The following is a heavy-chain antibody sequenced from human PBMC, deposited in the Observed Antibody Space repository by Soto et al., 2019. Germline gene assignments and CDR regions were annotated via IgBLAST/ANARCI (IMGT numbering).Heavy chain of an antibody. CDR2: IWYDGSNK. Sequence: GGSLRLSCAASGFTFSSYGMHWVRQAPGKGLEWVAVIWYDGSNKYYADSVKGRFTISRDNSKNTLYLQMNSLRAEDTAVYYCARDTAHAVVPADIHLWNYGMDVWSQGTTVTVSS. J-gene: IGHJ6*02. CDR3: ARDTAHAVVPADIHLWNYGMDV. D-gene: IGHD2-2*01. V-gene: IGHV3-33*01. CDR1: GFTFSSYG.